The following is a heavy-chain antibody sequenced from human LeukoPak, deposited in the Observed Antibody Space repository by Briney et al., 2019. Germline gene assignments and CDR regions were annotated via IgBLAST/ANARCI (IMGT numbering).Heavy chain of an antibody. Sequence: PETLSLTCTVSGGSICSYYWSWIRQPPGKGLECGGYIYYSGSTNYNPSLKSPVTISVDASRNQFSLKLSSVTAADTAVYYCARERYCSGGICYSDNWFDRWGQGTLVTVSS. V-gene: IGHV4-59*08. CDR1: GGSICSYY. CDR3: ARERYCSGGICYSDNWFDR. J-gene: IGHJ5*02. CDR2: IYYSGST. D-gene: IGHD2-15*01.